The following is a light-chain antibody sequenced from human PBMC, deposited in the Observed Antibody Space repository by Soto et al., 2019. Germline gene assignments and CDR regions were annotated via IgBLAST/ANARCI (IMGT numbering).Light chain of an antibody. CDR2: GAS. Sequence: EIVLTQSPGTLALSPGERATLSCRAGQSVSSNYLAWYQQKPGQAPRLLIYGASSSATGIPDKFSGSGSGTDFTLTISRLEPEDFAVYYCQQYGSSGTFGQGTKVDI. V-gene: IGKV3-20*01. J-gene: IGKJ1*01. CDR3: QQYGSSGT. CDR1: QSVSSNY.